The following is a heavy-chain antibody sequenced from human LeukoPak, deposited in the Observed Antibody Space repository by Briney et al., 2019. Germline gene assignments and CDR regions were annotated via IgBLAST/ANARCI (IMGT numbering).Heavy chain of an antibody. CDR3: VKEIAAAGTGGVDY. CDR1: GFTFDDYA. Sequence: PGRSLRLSCAASGFTFDDYAMHWVRQPPGKRLERVSGISWNSGRIGYADSVKGRFTISRDNAKNSLYLQMNSLRVEDTALYYCVKEIAAAGTGGVDYWGQGTLVTVSS. D-gene: IGHD6-13*01. V-gene: IGHV3-9*01. J-gene: IGHJ4*02. CDR2: ISWNSGRI.